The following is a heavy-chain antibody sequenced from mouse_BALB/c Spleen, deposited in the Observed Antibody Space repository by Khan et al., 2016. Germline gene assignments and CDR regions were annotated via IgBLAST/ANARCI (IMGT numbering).Heavy chain of an antibody. Sequence: EVKLLESGGGLVQPGGSLKLSCAASGFDFSRYWMSWVRQAPGKGLEWIGEINPDSSTINYTPSLKDKFIISRANAKNTLYLQMSKVRSEDTALYYCARRGYYGYWYFDVWGAGTTVTVSS. CDR3: ARRGYYGYWYFDV. CDR1: GFDFSRYW. J-gene: IGHJ1*01. D-gene: IGHD1-1*01. V-gene: IGHV4-1*02. CDR2: INPDSSTI.